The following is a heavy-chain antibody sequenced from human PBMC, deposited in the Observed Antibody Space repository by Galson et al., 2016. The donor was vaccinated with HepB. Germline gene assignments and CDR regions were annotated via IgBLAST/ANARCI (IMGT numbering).Heavy chain of an antibody. CDR1: GFTFSSYW. Sequence: SLRLSCAASGFTFSSYWMHWVRQSPEEGLVWVSHINSDGSTTAYAASVKGRFTISRDNAKKTLYLQMNSLRVEDTAVYYCARDPLLSGPWFDPWGQGTLVTVSS. CDR3: ARDPLLSGPWFDP. D-gene: IGHD3-10*01. CDR2: INSDGSTT. J-gene: IGHJ5*02. V-gene: IGHV3-74*01.